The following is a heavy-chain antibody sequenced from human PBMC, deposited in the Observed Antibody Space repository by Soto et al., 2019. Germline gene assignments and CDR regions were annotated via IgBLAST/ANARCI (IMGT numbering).Heavy chain of an antibody. V-gene: IGHV1-46*01. CDR2: INPSGGST. J-gene: IGHJ4*02. Sequence: ASVKVSCKTSGYTFTSYYTHWVRQAPGQGLEWMGIINPSGGSTSYAQKFQGRVTMTSDTSTSTVYMELSSLRSEDTAVYYCTLHGVDFDYWGQGTLVTVSS. CDR3: TLHGVDFDY. D-gene: IGHD4-17*01. CDR1: GYTFTSYY.